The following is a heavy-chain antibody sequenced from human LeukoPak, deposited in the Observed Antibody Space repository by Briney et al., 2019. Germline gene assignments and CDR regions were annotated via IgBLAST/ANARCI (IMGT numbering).Heavy chain of an antibody. J-gene: IGHJ6*02. Sequence: TLSLTCAVYGGSFSGYYWTWIRQPPGKGLEWIGEINHSGSTNYNPSLKSRVTISVDTSKNQFSLKLSSVTAADTAMYYCARYQLLQYYYYGMDVWGQGTTVTVSS. CDR2: INHSGST. V-gene: IGHV4-34*01. CDR3: ARYQLLQYYYYGMDV. D-gene: IGHD2-2*01. CDR1: GGSFSGYY.